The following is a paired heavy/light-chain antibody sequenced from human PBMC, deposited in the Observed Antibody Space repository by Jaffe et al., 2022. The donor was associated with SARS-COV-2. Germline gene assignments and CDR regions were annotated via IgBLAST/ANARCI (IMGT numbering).Light chain of an antibody. V-gene: IGLV2-14*03. CDR1: TTDIGNYNY. CDR3: SSYTSRSFNLDVI. CDR2: DVS. J-gene: IGLJ2*01. Sequence: QSALTQPASVSGSPGQSITISCTGSTTDIGNYNYVSWYQQHPGKPPKLMIFDVSDRPSGVSNRFSGSKSGNTASLTISGLQADDEADYYCSSYTSRSFNLDVIFGGGTKLTVL.
Heavy chain of an antibody. Sequence: EVQLVESGGDLVQPGGSLRLSCVGSGFIFRTNWMHWVRQVPGKGLVWVSRISSDGGTTAYADSVKGRFTISRDNAKNTLYLQMNSLRVEDTAVYYCGRDVGAAMWGQGTLVTVS. CDR1: GFIFRTNW. J-gene: IGHJ4*02. CDR3: GRDVGAAM. CDR2: ISSDGGTT. D-gene: IGHD3-10*01. V-gene: IGHV3-74*01.